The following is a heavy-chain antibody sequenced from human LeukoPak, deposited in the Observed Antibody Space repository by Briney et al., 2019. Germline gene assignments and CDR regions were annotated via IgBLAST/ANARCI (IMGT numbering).Heavy chain of an antibody. CDR3: ARAEGVAAGIWGAFDI. CDR2: IWYDGSNK. V-gene: IGHV3-33*08. Sequence: AGGSLRLSCAASGFTLRSYTMNWVRQAPGKGLEGVAVIWYDGSNKYYADSVKGRFTISRDNSKNTLYLQMNSLRAEDTAVYYCARAEGVAAGIWGAFDIWGQGTVVTVSS. J-gene: IGHJ3*02. D-gene: IGHD6-13*01. CDR1: GFTLRSYT.